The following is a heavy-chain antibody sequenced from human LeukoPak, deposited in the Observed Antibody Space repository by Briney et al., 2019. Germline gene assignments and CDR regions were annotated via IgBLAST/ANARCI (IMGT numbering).Heavy chain of an antibody. D-gene: IGHD3-10*01. Sequence: GGSLRLSCVASGFTLSNYWMSWVRQAPGKGLEWVANIKEDGSEKYYVGSVKGRFTISRDNAKNSLYLHMDSQTAEDTAIYYCARDWVAGVPFDAFDIWGQGTMVSVSS. CDR3: ARDWVAGVPFDAFDI. J-gene: IGHJ3*02. CDR1: GFTLSNYW. V-gene: IGHV3-7*01. CDR2: IKEDGSEK.